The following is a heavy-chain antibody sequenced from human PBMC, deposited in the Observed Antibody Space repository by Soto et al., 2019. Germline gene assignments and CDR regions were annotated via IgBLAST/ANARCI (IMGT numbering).Heavy chain of an antibody. CDR3: ARHRDEFSSTLDY. J-gene: IGHJ4*02. V-gene: IGHV3-53*02. D-gene: IGHD3-3*01. CDR1: GFTVSTNY. Sequence: EVQLVETGGGLIQPGGSLRLSCAVSGFTVSTNYMSWVRQAPGKGLEWVSALYSCGSTYYADSVKGRFTISRDNSKNTLHLQMNSLRADDTALYYSARHRDEFSSTLDYWGQGTLVTASS. CDR2: LYSCGST.